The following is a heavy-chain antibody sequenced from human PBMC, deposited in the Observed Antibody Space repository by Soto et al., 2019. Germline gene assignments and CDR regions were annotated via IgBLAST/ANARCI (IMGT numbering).Heavy chain of an antibody. CDR1: GFTFSSYA. Sequence: PGGSLRLSCAASGFTFSSYAMSWVRQAPGKGLEWVSAISGSGGSTYYADSVKGRFTISRDNSKNTLYLQMNSLRAEDTAVYYCAKHDIVVVIESFCPFDYWGQGTLVTVSS. CDR2: ISGSGGST. D-gene: IGHD3-22*01. CDR3: AKHDIVVVIESFCPFDY. V-gene: IGHV3-23*01. J-gene: IGHJ4*02.